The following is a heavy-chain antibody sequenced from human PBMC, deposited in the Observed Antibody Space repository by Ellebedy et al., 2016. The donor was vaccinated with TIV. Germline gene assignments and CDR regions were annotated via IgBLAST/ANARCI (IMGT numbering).Heavy chain of an antibody. CDR3: ARIVLVPAAHYYFDY. V-gene: IGHV4-39*01. J-gene: IGHJ4*02. Sequence: MPSETLSLTCTVSGGSISSSTYYWAWIRQPPGKGLKYIGSIYYSGSTYHNPSLKSRVTISVDTSKNQFSLKLSSVNAADTAVYYCARIVLVPAAHYYFDYWGQGTLVTVSS. CDR2: IYYSGST. D-gene: IGHD2-2*01. CDR1: GGSISSSTYY.